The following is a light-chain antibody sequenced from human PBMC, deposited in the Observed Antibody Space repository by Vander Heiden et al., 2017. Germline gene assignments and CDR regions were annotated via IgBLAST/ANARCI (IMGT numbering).Light chain of an antibody. V-gene: IGLV3-1*01. CDR1: KLGHKY. J-gene: IGLJ2*01. CDR2: QDN. Sequence: SYDLTQPPSVSVSPGQTASITCSGDKLGHKYISWYQQRPGQSPVRRRYQDNKRPSGIPERFYGSNSGKKETLNIRGTLSMKKADYYCQTWETDSMRFGGGTKLTVL. CDR3: QTWETDSMR.